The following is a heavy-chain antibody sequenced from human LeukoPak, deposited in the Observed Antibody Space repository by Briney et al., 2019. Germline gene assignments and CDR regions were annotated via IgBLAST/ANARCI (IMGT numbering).Heavy chain of an antibody. V-gene: IGHV3-11*05. CDR2: VMSGRGST. CDR1: GFSVSDYS. Sequence: GGSLRLSCAASGFSVSDYSISWIRQSPGKGPEWISYVMSGRGSTNYADSVKGRFTISRDNAKNSVALQLDGLRADDTAVYFCARERRGSYYAFESWGQGTLVTVSS. CDR3: ARERRGSYYAFES. J-gene: IGHJ4*02. D-gene: IGHD3-16*01.